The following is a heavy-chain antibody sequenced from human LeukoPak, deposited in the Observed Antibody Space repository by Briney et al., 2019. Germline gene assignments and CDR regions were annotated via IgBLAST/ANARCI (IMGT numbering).Heavy chain of an antibody. CDR1: GFTFSSYS. CDR3: ARNYGDYGY. V-gene: IGHV3-48*01. CDR2: ISSSSSTI. J-gene: IGHJ4*02. Sequence: GGSLRLSCAASGFTFSSYSMNWVRRAPGKGLEWVSYISSSSSTIYYADSVKGRFTISRDNAKNSLYLQMNSLRAEDTAVYYCARNYGDYGYWGQGTLVTVSS. D-gene: IGHD4-17*01.